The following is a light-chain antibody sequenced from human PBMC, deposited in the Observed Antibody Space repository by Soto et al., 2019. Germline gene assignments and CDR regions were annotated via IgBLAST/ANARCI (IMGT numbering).Light chain of an antibody. CDR2: DAS. CDR3: QQYNSYWT. CDR1: QSISSW. V-gene: IGKV1-5*01. J-gene: IGKJ1*01. Sequence: DIQMTQSPSTLSASVGDRDTITCRASQSISSWLAWYQQKPGKAPKLLIYDASSLESGAPSRFSGSGSGTEFTLTISSLQPDDFATYYCQQYNSYWTFGQGTKVEIK.